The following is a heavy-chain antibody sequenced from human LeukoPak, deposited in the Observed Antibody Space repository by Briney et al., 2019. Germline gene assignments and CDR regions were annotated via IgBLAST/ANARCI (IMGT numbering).Heavy chain of an antibody. J-gene: IGHJ4*02. V-gene: IGHV3-43D*04. Sequence: GGSLRLXCAASGFTFDDYAMHWVRQAPGKGLESVSLISWDGGSTYYADSVKGRFTISRDNSKNSLYLQMNSLRAEDTASYYCAKGALWFGEAVDYWGQGTLVTVSS. D-gene: IGHD3-10*01. CDR2: ISWDGGST. CDR1: GFTFDDYA. CDR3: AKGALWFGEAVDY.